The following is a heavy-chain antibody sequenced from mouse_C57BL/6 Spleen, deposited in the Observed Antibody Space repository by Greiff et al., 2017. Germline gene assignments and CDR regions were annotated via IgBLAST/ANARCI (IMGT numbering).Heavy chain of an antibody. V-gene: IGHV1-59*01. CDR3: ARSYTH. CDR1: GYTFTSYW. CDR2: IDPADSYT. J-gene: IGHJ3*01. Sequence: QVQLQQPGAELVRPGTSVKLSCKASGYTFTSYWMHWVKQRPGQGLEWIGVIDPADSYTNYNHKFKGKATLTVDTASSTAYMQLSSLTSEDSAVYYCARSYTHWGQGTLVTVSA.